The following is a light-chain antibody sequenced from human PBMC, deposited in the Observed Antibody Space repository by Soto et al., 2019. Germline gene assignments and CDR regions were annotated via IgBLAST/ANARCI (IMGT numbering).Light chain of an antibody. V-gene: IGKV1-17*03. CDR3: LQHDRYPYS. J-gene: IGKJ2*03. Sequence: DIQMTQTPSAMSVSRGHRVSINCRPSQAISSYLAWFQQKSGKVPTRLIYDASTLQSGVPSRFSGSGSGTDFTLTITNVQHEDVATYFCLQHDRYPYSFGQGTKVYIK. CDR2: DAS. CDR1: QAISSY.